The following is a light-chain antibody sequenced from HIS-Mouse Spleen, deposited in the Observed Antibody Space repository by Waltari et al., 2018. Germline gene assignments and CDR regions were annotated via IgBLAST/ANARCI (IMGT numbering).Light chain of an antibody. CDR3: AAWDDSLSGPV. J-gene: IGLJ2*01. Sequence: QSVLTQPPSASGTPGQRVTIPCSGSSSNIGSNYVYGYQQLPGTAPKLRIYSNNQRPSGVPDRFSGSKSGTSASLAISGLRSEDEADYYCAAWDDSLSGPVFGGGTKLTVL. V-gene: IGLV1-47*02. CDR1: SSNIGSNY. CDR2: SNN.